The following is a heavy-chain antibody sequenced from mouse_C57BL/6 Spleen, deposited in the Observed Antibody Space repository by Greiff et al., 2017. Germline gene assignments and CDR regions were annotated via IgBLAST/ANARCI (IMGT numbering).Heavy chain of an antibody. Sequence: QVQLQQPGAELVKPGASVKLSCKASGYTFTSYWMHWVKQRPGQGLEWIGMIHPNSGSTNYNEKFKSKATLTVDKSSSTAYLQLSSLTSEDSTGYYCARKVVVAPSYYAMDYWGQGTSVTVSS. CDR1: GYTFTSYW. CDR3: ARKVVVAPSYYAMDY. J-gene: IGHJ4*01. V-gene: IGHV1-64*01. D-gene: IGHD1-1*01. CDR2: IHPNSGST.